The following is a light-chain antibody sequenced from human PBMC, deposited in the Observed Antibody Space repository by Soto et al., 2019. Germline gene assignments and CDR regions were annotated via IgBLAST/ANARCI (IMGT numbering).Light chain of an antibody. V-gene: IGKV2-28*01. Sequence: DIVMTQSPLSLPVTPGEPASISCRCSQSLLHSNGNTYFDWYLQKPGQSPQLLISLGSNRASGVPDRFSGSGSGTDFTLKIGRVEAEDVGVYYCMQALEPSFSFGPGTKVDIK. CDR3: MQALEPSFS. J-gene: IGKJ3*01. CDR2: LGS. CDR1: QSLLHSNGNTY.